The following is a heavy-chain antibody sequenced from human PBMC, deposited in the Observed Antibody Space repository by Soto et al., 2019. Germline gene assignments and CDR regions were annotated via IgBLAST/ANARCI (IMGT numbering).Heavy chain of an antibody. J-gene: IGHJ3*02. CDR1: GYTFTGYC. V-gene: IGHV1-2*02. CDR2: TNPNSGGT. D-gene: IGHD3-16*02. CDR3: VIQIPDYDAFDI. Sequence: ASVKVSCKASGYTFTGYCMHWVRQAPGQGLEWMGWTNPNSGGTNYAQKFQGRVTMTRDTSISTAYMELSRLRSDDTAVYYAVIQIPDYDAFDIWGQGTMVTVSS.